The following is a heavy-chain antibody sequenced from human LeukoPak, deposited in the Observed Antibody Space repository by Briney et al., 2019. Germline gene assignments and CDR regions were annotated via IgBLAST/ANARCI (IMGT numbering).Heavy chain of an antibody. V-gene: IGHV3-73*01. CDR3: TRYTVTDGDGY. CDR1: GFTFSGSA. Sequence: GGSPRLSCAASGFTFSGSAMHWVRQPPGKGLDGVGRIRSKGNSYATVYPASVKGRVTFSGDDSKNTAYLQMNSLKTEDTAVYYCTRYTVTDGDGYWGQGTLVTVSS. J-gene: IGHJ4*02. D-gene: IGHD4-17*01. CDR2: IRSKGNSYAT.